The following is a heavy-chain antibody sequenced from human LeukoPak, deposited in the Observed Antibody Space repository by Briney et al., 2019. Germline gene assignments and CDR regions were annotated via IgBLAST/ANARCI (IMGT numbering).Heavy chain of an antibody. CDR2: ISYDGSNK. Sequence: GGSLRLSCAASGFTFGSYGMHWVRQAPGKGLEWVAVISYDGSNKYYADSVKGRFTISRDNSKNTLYLQMNSLRAEDTAVYYCARDLYSSGWYPNFDYWGQGSLVTVSS. D-gene: IGHD6-19*01. CDR1: GFTFGSYG. V-gene: IGHV3-30*03. CDR3: ARDLYSSGWYPNFDY. J-gene: IGHJ4*02.